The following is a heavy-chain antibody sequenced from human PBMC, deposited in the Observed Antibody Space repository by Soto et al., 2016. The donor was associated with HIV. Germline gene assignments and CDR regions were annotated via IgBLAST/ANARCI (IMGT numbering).Heavy chain of an antibody. D-gene: IGHD5-12*01. J-gene: IGHJ5*02. V-gene: IGHV1-18*01. Sequence: QVQLVQSGAEVKKPGASVKVSCKASGYTLTSYGISWVRQAPGQGLEWMGWISAYNGNTNYAQKLQGRVTMTTDTSTSTAYMELRSLRSDDTAVYYCARVRRGYSGYDYENWFDPWGQGTLVTVSS. CDR3: ARVRRGYSGYDYENWFDP. CDR2: ISAYNGNT. CDR1: GYTLTSYG.